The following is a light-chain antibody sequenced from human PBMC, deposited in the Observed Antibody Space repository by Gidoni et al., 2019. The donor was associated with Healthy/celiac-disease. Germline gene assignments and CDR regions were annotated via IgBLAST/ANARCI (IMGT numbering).Light chain of an antibody. CDR3: QQYYSTHT. CDR2: WAS. Sequence: DIVITQSPASLAVSLGERATINCKSSQSVLYSSNNKNYLAWYQQKPGQPPKLLIYWASTRESGVPDRFSGSGSGTDFTLTISSLQAEDVAVYYCQQYYSTHTFGQGTKLEIK. V-gene: IGKV4-1*01. CDR1: QSVLYSSNNKNY. J-gene: IGKJ2*01.